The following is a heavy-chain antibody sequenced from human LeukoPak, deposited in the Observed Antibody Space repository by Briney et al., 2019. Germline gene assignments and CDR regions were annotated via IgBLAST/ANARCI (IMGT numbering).Heavy chain of an antibody. D-gene: IGHD6-19*01. V-gene: IGHV4-30-4*01. CDR1: GGSISSGDYY. Sequence: PSETLSLTCTVSGGSISSGDYYWSWIRQPPGKGLEWIGYIYYSGSTYYNPSLKSRVTISVDTSKNQFSLKLSSVTAADTAVYYCARGFGYSSGWYEGDNWFDPWGQGTLVTVSS. CDR2: IYYSGST. CDR3: ARGFGYSSGWYEGDNWFDP. J-gene: IGHJ5*02.